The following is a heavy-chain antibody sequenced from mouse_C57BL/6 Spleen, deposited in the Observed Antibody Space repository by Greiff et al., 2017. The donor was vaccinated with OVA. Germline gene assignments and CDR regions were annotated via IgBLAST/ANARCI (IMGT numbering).Heavy chain of an antibody. D-gene: IGHD2-4*01. V-gene: IGHV1-54*01. J-gene: IGHJ4*01. CDR2: INPGSGGT. CDR1: GYAFTNYL. Sequence: QVQLQQSGAELVRPGTSVKVSCKASGYAFTNYLIEWVKQRPGQGLEWIGVINPGSGGTNYNEKFKGKATLTADKSSSTAYMQLSSLTSEDSAVYFCARRGGYYDYDVPTDYAMDYWGQGTSVTVSS. CDR3: ARRGGYYDYDVPTDYAMDY.